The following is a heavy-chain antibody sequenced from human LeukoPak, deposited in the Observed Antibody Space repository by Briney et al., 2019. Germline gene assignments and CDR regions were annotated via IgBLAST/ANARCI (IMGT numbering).Heavy chain of an antibody. CDR3: ARDQTGSSSWYADY. Sequence: GGSRRLACAASGFTFSSYSMSWVRQAPGKGLEWVSSISSSSSYIYYADSVKGRFTISRDNAKNSLYLQMNSLRAEDTAVYYCARDQTGSSSWYADYWGQGTLVTVSS. CDR2: ISSSSSYI. CDR1: GFTFSSYS. V-gene: IGHV3-21*01. D-gene: IGHD6-13*01. J-gene: IGHJ4*02.